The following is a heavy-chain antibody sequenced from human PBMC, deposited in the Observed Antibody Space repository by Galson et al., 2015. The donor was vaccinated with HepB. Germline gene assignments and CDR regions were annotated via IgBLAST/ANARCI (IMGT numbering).Heavy chain of an antibody. Sequence: ETLSLTCAVTGGSISSSNRWSWVRQPPGKGLEWIGEIYHSGSTNYNPSLKSRVTISVDKSKNQFSLKLSSVTAADTAVYYCARDYYDSSGSAGTTFDIWGQGTMVTVSS. CDR1: GGSISSSNR. CDR3: ARDYYDSSGSAGTTFDI. V-gene: IGHV4-4*02. D-gene: IGHD3-22*01. CDR2: IYHSGST. J-gene: IGHJ3*02.